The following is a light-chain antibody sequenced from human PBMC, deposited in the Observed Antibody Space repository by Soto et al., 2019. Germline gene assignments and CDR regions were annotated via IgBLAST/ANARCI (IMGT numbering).Light chain of an antibody. J-gene: IGLJ1*01. Sequence: QSVLTQPASVSGSPGQSXTISCTGTSSDVGGYNYVSWYQQHPGKAPKFMIYDVSNRPSGVSNRFSGSKSGNTASLTISGLQAEDEADYYCCSYTTSNTRQIVFGTGTKVTVL. CDR2: DVS. V-gene: IGLV2-14*01. CDR1: SSDVGGYNY. CDR3: CSYTTSNTRQIV.